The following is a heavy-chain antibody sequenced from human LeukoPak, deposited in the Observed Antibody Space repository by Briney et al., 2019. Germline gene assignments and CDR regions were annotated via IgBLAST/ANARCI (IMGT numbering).Heavy chain of an antibody. Sequence: SETLSLTCAVYGGSFSGYYWSWIRQSPGKGLEWIGFIYYSGSSNYNPFLKSRVTISIDTSKNQFSLKLSSVTPADTAVYYCARGRDYSTSLDYYYLDVWGKGTTVTFSS. V-gene: IGHV4-59*01. CDR2: IYYSGSS. CDR1: GGSFSGYY. D-gene: IGHD4-11*01. CDR3: ARGRDYSTSLDYYYLDV. J-gene: IGHJ6*03.